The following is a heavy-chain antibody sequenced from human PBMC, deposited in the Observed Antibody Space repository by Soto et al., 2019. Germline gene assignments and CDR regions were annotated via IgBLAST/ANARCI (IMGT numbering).Heavy chain of an antibody. CDR2: IKQDGSEK. CDR3: ARVYPGSGWPYHYYGMDV. Sequence: GGSLRLSCVASGFTFSTYWMSWVRQAPGKGLEWVANIKQDGSEKYYVDSVKDRFTISRDNAKNSLYLQMNGLRAEDSAVYYCARVYPGSGWPYHYYGMDVWGQGTTVTVSS. J-gene: IGHJ6*02. CDR1: GFTFSTYW. V-gene: IGHV3-7*01. D-gene: IGHD6-19*01.